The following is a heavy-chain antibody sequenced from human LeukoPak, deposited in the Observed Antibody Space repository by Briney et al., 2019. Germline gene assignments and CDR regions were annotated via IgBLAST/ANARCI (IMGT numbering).Heavy chain of an antibody. V-gene: IGHV4-4*07. J-gene: IGHJ4*02. CDR1: GGSITGSH. Sequence: SETLSLTCTVSGGSITGSHWSWLRQSAGKGLEWIGRIYSSGTTNYDPSLKSRVTMSLDTSKNQFSLRLSSMTAADTAVYYCARGAYSFDYWGQGTLVTVSS. CDR2: IYSSGTT. CDR3: ARGAYSFDY.